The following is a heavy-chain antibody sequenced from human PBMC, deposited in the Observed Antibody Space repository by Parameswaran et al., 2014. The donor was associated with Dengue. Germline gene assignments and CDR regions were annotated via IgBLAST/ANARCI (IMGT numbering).Heavy chain of an antibody. D-gene: IGHD3-10*01. Sequence: RWIRQPPGKGLEWIGYIYYSGSTYYNPSLKSRVTISEDTSKNQFFLKLSSVTAADTAVYYCARGPGNPWGQGTLVTVSS. CDR3: ARGPGNP. V-gene: IGHV4-31*02. J-gene: IGHJ5*02. CDR2: IYYSGST.